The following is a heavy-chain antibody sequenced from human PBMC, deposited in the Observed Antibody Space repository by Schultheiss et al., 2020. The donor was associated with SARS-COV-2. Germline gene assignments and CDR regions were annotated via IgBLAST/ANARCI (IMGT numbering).Heavy chain of an antibody. D-gene: IGHD2-15*01. CDR2: ISSSSSYI. J-gene: IGHJ4*02. CDR3: ARGVAPFDY. Sequence: GGSLSLSCAASGFTFSSYEMNWVRQAPGKGLEWVSSISSSSSYIYYADSVKGRFTISRDNSKNTLYLQMNSVRAEDTAVYDCARGVAPFDYWGQGTLVTVSS. CDR1: GFTFSSYE. V-gene: IGHV3-21*01.